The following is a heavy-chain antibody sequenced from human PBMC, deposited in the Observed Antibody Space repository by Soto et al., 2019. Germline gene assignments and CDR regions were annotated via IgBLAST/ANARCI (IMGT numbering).Heavy chain of an antibody. V-gene: IGHV4-34*01. J-gene: IGHJ4*02. CDR2: INHSGST. CDR1: GGSFSGYY. CDR3: QAAGHDFDY. Sequence: PSETLSLTCAVYGGSFSGYYWSWIRQPPGKGLEWIGEINHSGSTNYNPSLKSRVTISVDTSKNQFSLKLSSVTAADTAVYYCQAAGHDFDYWGQGTLVTVSS. D-gene: IGHD6-13*01.